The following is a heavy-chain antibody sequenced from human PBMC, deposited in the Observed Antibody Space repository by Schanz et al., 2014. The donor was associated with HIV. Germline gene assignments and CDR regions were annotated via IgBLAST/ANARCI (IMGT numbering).Heavy chain of an antibody. V-gene: IGHV1-58*01. CDR2: IVVGSGNT. Sequence: QMYLVQSGPEVRKPGTSVTVSCKASGFTFANSAVQWVRQARGQRLEWIGWIVVGSGNTNYAQKFQERVTITRDMSPATAYMELTSLRSEDTAVYYCAALHHSVVVTATLLDWYFDLWGRGTLVTVSS. CDR3: AALHHSVVVTATLLDWYFDL. J-gene: IGHJ2*01. D-gene: IGHD2-21*02. CDR1: GFTFANSA.